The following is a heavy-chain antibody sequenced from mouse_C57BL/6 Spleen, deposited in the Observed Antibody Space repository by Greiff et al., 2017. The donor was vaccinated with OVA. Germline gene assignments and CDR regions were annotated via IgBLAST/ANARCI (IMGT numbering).Heavy chain of an antibody. CDR3: ARFNYGAYYYAMDY. CDR2: IDPANGNT. CDR1: GFNIKNTY. D-gene: IGHD1-1*01. V-gene: IGHV14-3*01. J-gene: IGHJ4*01. Sequence: EVQGVESVAELVRPGASVKLSCTASGFNIKNTYIHWVRQRPEQGLEWIGGIDPANGNTKYAPKFQGKATITADTSSNTAYLQLSSLTSEDTAIYYCARFNYGAYYYAMDYWGQGTSVTVSS.